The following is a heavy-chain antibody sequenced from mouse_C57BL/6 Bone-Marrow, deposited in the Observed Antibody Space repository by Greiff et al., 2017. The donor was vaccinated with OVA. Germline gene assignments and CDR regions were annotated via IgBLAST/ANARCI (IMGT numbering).Heavy chain of an antibody. Sequence: QVPLQQPGAELVMPGASVKLSCKASGYTFTSYWMHWVKQRPGQGLEWIGEIDPSDSYTNYNQKFKGKSTLTVDKSSSTAYMQLSSLTSEDSAVYYCAREGAYYSNFDYYAMDYWGQGTSVTVSS. J-gene: IGHJ4*01. CDR3: AREGAYYSNFDYYAMDY. V-gene: IGHV1-69*01. D-gene: IGHD2-5*01. CDR1: GYTFTSYW. CDR2: IDPSDSYT.